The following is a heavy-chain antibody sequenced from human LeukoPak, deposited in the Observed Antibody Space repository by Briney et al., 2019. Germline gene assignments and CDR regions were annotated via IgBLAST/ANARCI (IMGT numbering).Heavy chain of an antibody. CDR2: ISTFNGNT. CDR3: GRGNLNGPKGNSDF. V-gene: IGHV1-18*01. Sequence: ASVKVSCTASGYTFTSYSITWVRQAPGQGLEWMAWISTFNGNTKYAQKFQGRVTMTTDTSTSTAYMELRSLRSCEKAGFYCGRGNLNGPKGNSDFWGQGTLVTVSS. CDR1: GYTFTSYS. J-gene: IGHJ4*02. D-gene: IGHD1-1*01.